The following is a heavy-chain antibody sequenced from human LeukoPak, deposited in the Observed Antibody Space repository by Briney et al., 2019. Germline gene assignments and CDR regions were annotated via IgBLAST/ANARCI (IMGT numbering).Heavy chain of an antibody. CDR3: AKRSPYYFDY. Sequence: GGSLRLSCAASGFTFDDYGMSWVRQAPGKGLEWVSTSGSAGNTYYADSVKGRFTISRDNSKNTLYLQMNSLRAEDTAVYYCAKRSPYYFDYWGQGTLVTVSS. CDR1: GFTFDDYG. V-gene: IGHV3-23*01. CDR2: SGSAGNT. J-gene: IGHJ4*02.